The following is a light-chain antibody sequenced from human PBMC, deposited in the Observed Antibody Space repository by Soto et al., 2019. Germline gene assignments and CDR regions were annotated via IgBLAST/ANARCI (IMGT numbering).Light chain of an antibody. CDR2: DAF. CDR3: QQRSSWPFLWT. V-gene: IGKV3-11*01. J-gene: IGKJ4*01. CDR1: QSVGTS. Sequence: EIVLTQSPATLSSSPGERATLSCRASQSVGTSVAWYQQKPGQAPRLLIYDAFNRATGIPARFSGSGSGTDFTLTISSLEPEDFAVYYCQQRSSWPFLWTFAGGTKVEIK.